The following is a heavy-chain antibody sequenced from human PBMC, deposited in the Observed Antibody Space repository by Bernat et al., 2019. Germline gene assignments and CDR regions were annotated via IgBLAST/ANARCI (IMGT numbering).Heavy chain of an antibody. Sequence: VQLVESGGGVVQPGRSLRLSCAASGFTFSSYAMHWVRQAPGKGLEWVSYISSSSSYIYYADSVKGRFTISRDNAKNSLYLQMNSLRAEDTAVYYCARDRITMVQIWDAFDIWGQGTMVTVSS. D-gene: IGHD3-10*01. CDR3: ARDRITMVQIWDAFDI. V-gene: IGHV3-21*05. CDR1: GFTFSSYA. CDR2: ISSSSSYI. J-gene: IGHJ3*02.